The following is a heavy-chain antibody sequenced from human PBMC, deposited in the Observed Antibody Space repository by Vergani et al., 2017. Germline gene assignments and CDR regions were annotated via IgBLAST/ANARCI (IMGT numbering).Heavy chain of an antibody. CDR3: AKNPGISTTRHYYAMDV. J-gene: IGHJ6*02. V-gene: IGHV3-11*04. CDR1: GFKFSDHY. Sequence: LEESGVGSVKPGGSLRLSCAASGFKFSDHYMSWIRQAPGKGLEWVSHISPGASTVSYTDSVTGLFTVSRDNDNNSLTLDMTTLRVEDTAVYYCAKNPGISTTRHYYAMDVWGQGTTVTVSS. CDR2: ISPGASTV. D-gene: IGHD1-1*01.